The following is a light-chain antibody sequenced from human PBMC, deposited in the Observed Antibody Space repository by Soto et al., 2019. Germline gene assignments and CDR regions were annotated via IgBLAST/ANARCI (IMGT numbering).Light chain of an antibody. CDR2: ANT. J-gene: IGLJ3*02. V-gene: IGLV1-40*01. CDR1: SSNIGTGYD. CDR3: QSYDSALSIWV. Sequence: VLTQPPSVSGAPGQRVTISCTGSSSNIGTGYDVHWYQQFPGTAPKLLIYANTNRPSGVPDRFSGSRSDTSASLAITGLQAEDEADYYCQSYDSALSIWVFGGGTKLTVL.